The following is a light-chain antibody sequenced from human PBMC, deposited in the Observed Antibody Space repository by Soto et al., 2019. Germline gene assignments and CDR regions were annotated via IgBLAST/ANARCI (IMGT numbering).Light chain of an antibody. Sequence: QSALTQPPSVSAAPGQKVTISCSGGSSNIGNNYVSWYQQLPGKAPKVLIYENNKRPSGIPDRFSGSKSGTSATLGITGLQTGDEADYYCGTWDSSLSAGVFGGGTKLTVL. CDR3: GTWDSSLSAGV. CDR1: SSNIGNNY. V-gene: IGLV1-51*02. CDR2: ENN. J-gene: IGLJ2*01.